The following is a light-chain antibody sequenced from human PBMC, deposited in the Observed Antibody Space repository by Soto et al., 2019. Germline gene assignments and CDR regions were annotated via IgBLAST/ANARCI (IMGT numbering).Light chain of an antibody. CDR2: AAS. J-gene: IGKJ3*01. CDR1: QSISSY. V-gene: IGKV1-39*01. Sequence: DIQMTQSPSSLSASVGDRVTITCRASQSISSYLNWYQQKPGKAPKLLIYAASSLQSGVPSRFSGSGSGTDFTLTNSRLQPEDFATYYCQQGYSTPAFGPRPKVHIK. CDR3: QQGYSTPA.